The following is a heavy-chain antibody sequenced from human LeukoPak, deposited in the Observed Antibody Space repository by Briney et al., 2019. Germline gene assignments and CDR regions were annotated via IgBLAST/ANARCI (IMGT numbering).Heavy chain of an antibody. CDR1: GFTFGDYA. CDR3: TRPRTTDYDFWSGLTNGFDP. CDR2: IRSKAYGGTT. J-gene: IGHJ5*02. D-gene: IGHD3-3*01. Sequence: PGGSLRLSCTASGFTFGDYAMSWLRQAPGKGLEWVGFIRSKAYGGTTEYAASVKGRFTISRDDSKSIAYLQMNSLKTEDTAVYYCTRPRTTDYDFWSGLTNGFDPWGQGTLVTVSS. V-gene: IGHV3-49*03.